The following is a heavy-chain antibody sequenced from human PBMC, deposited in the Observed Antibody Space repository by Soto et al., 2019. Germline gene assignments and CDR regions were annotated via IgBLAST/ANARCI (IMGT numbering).Heavy chain of an antibody. CDR3: AGSHCSGGSCSNAFDI. CDR1: GYTFTYRY. V-gene: IGHV1-45*02. CDR2: ITPFNGNT. D-gene: IGHD2-15*01. Sequence: SVKVSCKASGYTFTYRYLHWVRQAPGQALEWMGWITPFNGNTNYAQKFQDRVTITRDRSMSTAYMELSSLRSEDTAMYYCAGSHCSGGSCSNAFDIWGQGTMVTVSS. J-gene: IGHJ3*02.